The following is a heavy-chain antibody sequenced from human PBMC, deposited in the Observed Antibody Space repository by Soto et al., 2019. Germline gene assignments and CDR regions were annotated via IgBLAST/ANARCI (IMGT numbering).Heavy chain of an antibody. CDR1: GFTFSSYA. V-gene: IGHV3-30-3*01. Sequence: GGSLRLSCAASGFTFSSYAMHWVRQAPGKGLEWVAVISYDGSNKYYADSVKGRFTISRDNSKNTLYLQMNSLRAEDTAVYYCARDSDVAVARTPYYYYGMDVWGQGTTVTV. J-gene: IGHJ6*02. CDR2: ISYDGSNK. CDR3: ARDSDVAVARTPYYYYGMDV. D-gene: IGHD6-19*01.